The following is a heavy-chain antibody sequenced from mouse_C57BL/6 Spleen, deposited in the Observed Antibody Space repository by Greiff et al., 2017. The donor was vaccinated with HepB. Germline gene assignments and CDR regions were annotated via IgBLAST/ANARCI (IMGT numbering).Heavy chain of an antibody. CDR1: GFTFSSYA. J-gene: IGHJ3*01. Sequence: DVKLVESGGGLVKPGGSLKLSCAASGFTFSSYAMSWVRQTPEKRLEWVATISDGGSYTYYPDNVKGRFTISRDNAKNNLYLQMSHLKSEDTAMYYCASVCDGYYAWFAYWGQGTLVTVSA. CDR2: ISDGGSYT. D-gene: IGHD2-3*01. V-gene: IGHV5-4*03. CDR3: ASVCDGYYAWFAY.